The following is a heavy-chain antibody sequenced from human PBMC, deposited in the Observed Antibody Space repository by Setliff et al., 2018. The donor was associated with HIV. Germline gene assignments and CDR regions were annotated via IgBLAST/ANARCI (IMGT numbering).Heavy chain of an antibody. J-gene: IGHJ4*02. V-gene: IGHV4-4*09. Sequence: SETLSLTCTVSAVSIGGYSWSWIRQSPGKGLEWIGSIYSTDTTNHNPSLESRVTISVDKSKNQFSLKLNSVTAADTAVYYCARHGTWNSQRFHFDYWGQGTPVTVSS. CDR3: ARHGTWNSQRFHFDY. CDR2: IYSTDTT. CDR1: AVSIGGYS. D-gene: IGHD1-7*01.